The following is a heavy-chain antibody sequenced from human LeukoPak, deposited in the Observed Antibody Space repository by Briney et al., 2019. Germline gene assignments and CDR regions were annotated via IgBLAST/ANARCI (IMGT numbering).Heavy chain of an antibody. J-gene: IGHJ5*02. CDR2: IRVPSISRTSTDI. D-gene: IGHD6-19*01. V-gene: IGHV3-21*01. Sequence: PGGSLRLSCAVSGFIVSAFDMNWVRQAPGKGPEWVASIRVPSISRTSTDIFYADSVKGRFTISRDNAKNSVFLQMNSLTVEDTAVYFCARETAQWLPAYVNWFDPWGQGTLVTVSS. CDR3: ARETAQWLPAYVNWFDP. CDR1: GFIVSAFD.